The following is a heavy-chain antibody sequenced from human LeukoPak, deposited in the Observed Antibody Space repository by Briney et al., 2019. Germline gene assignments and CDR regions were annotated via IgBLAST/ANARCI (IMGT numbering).Heavy chain of an antibody. CDR2: VTNDGGIK. J-gene: IGHJ4*02. Sequence: PGGSLRLSCAASGFTFSAYYMHWVRQAPGKGLEWVALVTNDGGIKYYGASVRGRFTISRDNPENTLYLQMNSLRPDDTAVYYCGKGGEQKTFRCGMDSWGQGTLVTVSS. CDR1: GFTFSAYY. CDR3: GKGGEQKTFRCGMDS. D-gene: IGHD1/OR15-1a*01. V-gene: IGHV3-30*18.